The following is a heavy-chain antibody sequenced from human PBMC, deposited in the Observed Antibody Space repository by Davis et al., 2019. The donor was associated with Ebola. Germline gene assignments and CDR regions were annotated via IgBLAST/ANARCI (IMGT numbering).Heavy chain of an antibody. J-gene: IGHJ4*02. D-gene: IGHD1-14*01. CDR3: AKNTEYPDY. CDR2: ISDDASNK. CDR1: GFTFSTYG. V-gene: IGHV3-30*18. Sequence: PGGSLRLSCAASGFTFSTYGMHWVRQAPGKGLEWIAVISDDASNKYHAVSVRGRFTISRDNSKNTLYLQMNSLRIEDTGIYYCAKNTEYPDYWGQGTLVSVSS.